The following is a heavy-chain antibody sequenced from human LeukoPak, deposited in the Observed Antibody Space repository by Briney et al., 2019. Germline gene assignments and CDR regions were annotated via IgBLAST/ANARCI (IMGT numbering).Heavy chain of an antibody. Sequence: SKTLSLTCTLSGGSIGGDHWSWIRQAPGKGLAWIGYISYTGSTSYNPSLRNRVTISLHTSENQFSLRLTSVTAAYTAVYYCARAVTGTSMVDYWGQGTLVAVSS. CDR2: ISYTGST. CDR1: GGSIGGDH. V-gene: IGHV4-59*08. J-gene: IGHJ4*02. CDR3: ARAVTGTSMVDY. D-gene: IGHD6-19*01.